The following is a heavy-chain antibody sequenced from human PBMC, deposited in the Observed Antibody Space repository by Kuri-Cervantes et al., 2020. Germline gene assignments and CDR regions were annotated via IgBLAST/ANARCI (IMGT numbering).Heavy chain of an antibody. CDR3: AKFGVVTTDIDY. J-gene: IGHJ4*02. Sequence: ASVMVSCKAAGDTFTGYYMHWVRQAPGQGLEWMGWMNPNSGNTGYAQKFQGRVTMTRNTSISTAYMELSSLRSEDTAVYYCAKFGVVTTDIDYWGQGTLVTVSS. CDR1: GDTFTGYY. D-gene: IGHD3-3*01. CDR2: MNPNSGNT. V-gene: IGHV1-8*02.